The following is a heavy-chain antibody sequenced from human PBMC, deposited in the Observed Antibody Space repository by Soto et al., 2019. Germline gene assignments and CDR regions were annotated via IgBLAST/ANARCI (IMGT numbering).Heavy chain of an antibody. Sequence: GGSLRLSCAASGFPFSSYAMSWVRQAPGKGLEWVSAISGSGGSTYYADSVKGRFTISRDNSKNTLYLQMNSLRAEDTAVYYCANPEYSGYNDYYYYMDVWGKGTTVTVSS. D-gene: IGHD5-12*01. V-gene: IGHV3-23*01. J-gene: IGHJ6*03. CDR2: ISGSGGST. CDR3: ANPEYSGYNDYYYYMDV. CDR1: GFPFSSYA.